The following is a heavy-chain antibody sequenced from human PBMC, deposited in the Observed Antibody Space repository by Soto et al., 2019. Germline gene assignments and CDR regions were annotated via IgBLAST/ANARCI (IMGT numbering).Heavy chain of an antibody. V-gene: IGHV1-3*01. D-gene: IGHD2-15*01. Sequence: QVQLVQSGAEVKKPGASVKISCKASGYTFTRYTMNWVRQAPGQRLEWMGWINPDNGNTKSSQKFQDRVIITRDTSARTAYMDLSSLRSEDTAGYYCARGIATGQLDPWGQGTLVTVSS. J-gene: IGHJ5*02. CDR3: ARGIATGQLDP. CDR2: INPDNGNT. CDR1: GYTFTRYT.